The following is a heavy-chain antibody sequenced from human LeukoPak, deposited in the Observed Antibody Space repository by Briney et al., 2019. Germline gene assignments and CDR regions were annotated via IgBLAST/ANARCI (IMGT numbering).Heavy chain of an antibody. V-gene: IGHV3-66*02. CDR1: GFTVSSNY. D-gene: IGHD1-26*01. CDR3: ARARRGSYFEFDY. Sequence: GGSLRLSCAAPGFTVSSNYMSWVRQAPGKGLEWVSVIYSGGSTYYADSVKGRFTISRDNSKNTLYLQMNSLRAEDTAVYYCARARRGSYFEFDYWGQGTLVTVSS. CDR2: IYSGGST. J-gene: IGHJ4*02.